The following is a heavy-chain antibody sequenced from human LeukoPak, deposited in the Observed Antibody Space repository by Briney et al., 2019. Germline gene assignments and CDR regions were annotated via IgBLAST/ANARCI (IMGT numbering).Heavy chain of an antibody. CDR3: ASLYGDSAFDY. V-gene: IGHV3-30-3*01. J-gene: IGHJ4*02. D-gene: IGHD4-17*01. CDR2: ISYDGSNK. Sequence: PGGSLRLSCAASGFTFSSYAMHWVRQAPGKGLEWVAVISYDGSNKYYADSVKGRFTISRDNSKNTLYLQMNSLRAEDTAVYYRASLYGDSAFDYWGQGTLVTVSS. CDR1: GFTFSSYA.